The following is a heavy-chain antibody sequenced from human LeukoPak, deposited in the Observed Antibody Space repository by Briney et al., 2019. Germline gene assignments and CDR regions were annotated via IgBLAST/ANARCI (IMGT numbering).Heavy chain of an antibody. CDR3: ARVPITRIFGVVTLDAFDI. D-gene: IGHD3-3*01. J-gene: IGHJ3*02. Sequence: PGGSLRLSCAVSGFTFSSYSMNWVRQAPGKGLEWVANIKQDGSEKYYVDSVKGRFTTSRDNAKNSLYLQMNSLRAEDTAVYYCARVPITRIFGVVTLDAFDIWGQGTMVTVSS. CDR1: GFTFSSYS. V-gene: IGHV3-7*01. CDR2: IKQDGSEK.